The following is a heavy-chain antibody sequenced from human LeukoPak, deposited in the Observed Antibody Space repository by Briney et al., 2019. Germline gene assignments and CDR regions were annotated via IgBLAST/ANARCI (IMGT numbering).Heavy chain of an antibody. Sequence: GGSLRLSCAASGFTFSSYAMHWVRQAPGKGLEWVAVISYDGSNKYYADSVKGRFTISRDNSKNTLYLQMNSLRAEDTAVYYCAGDLPYYDSSGYYPSFDYWGQGTLVTVSS. CDR1: GFTFSSYA. J-gene: IGHJ4*02. V-gene: IGHV3-30*04. CDR2: ISYDGSNK. D-gene: IGHD3-22*01. CDR3: AGDLPYYDSSGYYPSFDY.